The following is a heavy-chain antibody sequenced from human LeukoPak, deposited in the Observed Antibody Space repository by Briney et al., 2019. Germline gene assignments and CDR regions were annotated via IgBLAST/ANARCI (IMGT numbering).Heavy chain of an antibody. CDR3: ARGEMATSNGRGSSAFDI. CDR2: IYHSGST. D-gene: IGHD5-24*01. Sequence: SETLSLTCTVSGGSISSGGYYWSWIRQPPGKGLEWIGSIYHSGSTYYNPSLKSRVTISVDTSKNQFSLKLSSVTAADTAVYYCARGEMATSNGRGSSAFDIWGQGTMVTVSS. V-gene: IGHV4-39*07. CDR1: GGSISSGGYY. J-gene: IGHJ3*02.